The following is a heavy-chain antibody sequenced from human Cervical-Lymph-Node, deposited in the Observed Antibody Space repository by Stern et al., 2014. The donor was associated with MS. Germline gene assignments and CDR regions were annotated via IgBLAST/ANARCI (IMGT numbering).Heavy chain of an antibody. CDR3: ARGLLGSENAFYI. Sequence: QVQLVESGAEVKKPGASVKVSCKDSGYNFTSYGISWVRQAPGKGIEWMGCMLDYSVNTDYAQKLQGIVTMTTDTSTSTAYMELRSLRSDDTAVYYCARGLLGSENAFYIWGQGTMVTVSS. D-gene: IGHD2-15*01. V-gene: IGHV1-18*01. CDR2: MLDYSVNT. J-gene: IGHJ3*02. CDR1: GYNFTSYG.